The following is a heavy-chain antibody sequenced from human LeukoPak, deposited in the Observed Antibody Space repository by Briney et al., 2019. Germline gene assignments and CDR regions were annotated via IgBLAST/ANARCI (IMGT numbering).Heavy chain of an antibody. J-gene: IGHJ3*02. V-gene: IGHV1-46*03. CDR3: ARVFLRTIGSGFAFDI. Sequence: ASVKVSCKASGYTFTSYYMHWVRQAPGQGLEWMGIINPSGGSTSYAQKLQGRVTMTRDTSTSTVYMELSSLRSEDTAVYYCARVFLRTIGSGFAFDIWGQGTMVTVSS. D-gene: IGHD3-3*01. CDR2: INPSGGST. CDR1: GYTFTSYY.